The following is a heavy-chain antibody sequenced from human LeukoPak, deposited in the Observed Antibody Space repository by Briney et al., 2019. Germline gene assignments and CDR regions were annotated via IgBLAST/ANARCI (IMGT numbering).Heavy chain of an antibody. D-gene: IGHD3-10*01. CDR1: GFTVSNSA. Sequence: GGSLRLSCAASGFTVSNSAMVWVRQAPGKGLEYVSAISTNGDSTYYANSMKGRFTISRDNSKNTVYLEMGSLRAEDIPQYYSARVWVQGFGELLSPFDYWGQGALVTVSS. V-gene: IGHV3-64*01. CDR3: ARVWVQGFGELLSPFDY. CDR2: ISTNGDST. J-gene: IGHJ4*02.